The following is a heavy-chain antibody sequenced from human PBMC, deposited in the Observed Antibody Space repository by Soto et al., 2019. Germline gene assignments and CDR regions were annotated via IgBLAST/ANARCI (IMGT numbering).Heavy chain of an antibody. CDR3: LPSLIGYCSGGSCYFYYGMDV. CDR2: ISYDGSNK. J-gene: IGHJ6*01. V-gene: IGHV3-30-3*01. Sequence: PGGSLRLSCAASGFTFSSYAMHWVRQAPGKGLEWVAVISYDGSNKYYADTEKGRFTISRDNSKNTLYLQMNSLRAEDTAVYYSLPSLIGYCSGGSCYFYYGMDVSRLSTKVTV. D-gene: IGHD2-15*01. CDR1: GFTFSSYA.